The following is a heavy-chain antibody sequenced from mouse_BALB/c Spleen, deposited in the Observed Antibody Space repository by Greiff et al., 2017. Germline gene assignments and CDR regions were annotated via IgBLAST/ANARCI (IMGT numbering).Heavy chain of an antibody. J-gene: IGHJ4*01. CDR3: GIVITTGIYYAMDY. CDR1: GYSFTGYF. Sequence: EVQLVESGPELVKPGASVKISCKASGYSFTGYFMNWVKQSHGKSLEWIGRINPYNGDTFYNQKFKGKATLTVDKSSSTAHMELLSLTSEDSAVYYCGIVITTGIYYAMDYWGQGTSVTVSS. V-gene: IGHV1-37*01. D-gene: IGHD2-4*01. CDR2: INPYNGDT.